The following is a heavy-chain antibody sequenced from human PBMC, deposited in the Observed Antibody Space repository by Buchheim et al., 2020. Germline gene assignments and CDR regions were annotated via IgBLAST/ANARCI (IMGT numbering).Heavy chain of an antibody. CDR3: AKDLVSGY. CDR1: GFTFSDSY. Sequence: QVHLVESGGALVKPGGSLRLSCAASGFTFSDSYMSWIRQAPGKGLEWVSYISSSGNTTYYADSVKGRFTISRDNAKNTLYLQMNSLSAGDTAVYYCAKDLVSGYWGQGTL. J-gene: IGHJ4*02. D-gene: IGHD3-10*01. V-gene: IGHV3-11*01. CDR2: ISSSGNTT.